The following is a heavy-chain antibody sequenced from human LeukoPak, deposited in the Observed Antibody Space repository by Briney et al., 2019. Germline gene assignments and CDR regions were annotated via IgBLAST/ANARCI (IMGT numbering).Heavy chain of an antibody. CDR1: GFTFDDYA. CDR2: ISWNSGSI. J-gene: IGHJ3*02. D-gene: IGHD6-13*01. V-gene: IGHV3-9*01. CDR3: AKASSSSWLKDAFDI. Sequence: GGSLRLSCAASGFTFDDYAMHRVRQAPGKGLEWVSGISWNSGSIGYADSVKGRFTISRDNAKNSLYLQMNSLRAEDTALYYCAKASSSSWLKDAFDIWGQGTMVTVSS.